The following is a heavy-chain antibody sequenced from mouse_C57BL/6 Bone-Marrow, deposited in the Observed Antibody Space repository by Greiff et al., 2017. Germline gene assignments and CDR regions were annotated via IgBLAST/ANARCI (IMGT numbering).Heavy chain of an antibody. J-gene: IGHJ2*01. CDR1: GYTFTSYW. Sequence: VQLQQPGAELVKPGASVKMSCKASGYTFTSYWITWGKQRPGKGLEWNGDIYPGSGSTNYNEKFKSKATLTVDTSSSTAYMQLSSLTSEDSAVYYCARGGPGYFDYWGQGTTLTVSS. CDR2: IYPGSGST. V-gene: IGHV1-55*01. CDR3: ARGGPGYFDY. D-gene: IGHD1-1*02.